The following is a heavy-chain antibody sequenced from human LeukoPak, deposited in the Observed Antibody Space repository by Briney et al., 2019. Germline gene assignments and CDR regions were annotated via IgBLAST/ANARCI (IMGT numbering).Heavy chain of an antibody. CDR1: GYTFTSYG. J-gene: IGHJ5*02. V-gene: IGHV1-18*01. Sequence: ASVKVSCKASGYTFTSYGISWVRQAPGQGVEWMGWISAYNGNTNYAQKLQGRVTMTTDTSTSTAYMELRSLRSDDTAVYYCARDWTPGIAAAGTGTNWFDPWGQGTLVTVSS. CDR2: ISAYNGNT. D-gene: IGHD6-13*01. CDR3: ARDWTPGIAAAGTGTNWFDP.